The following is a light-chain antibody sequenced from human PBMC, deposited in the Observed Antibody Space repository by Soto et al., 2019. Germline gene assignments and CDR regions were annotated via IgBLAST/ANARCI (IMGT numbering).Light chain of an antibody. J-gene: IGLJ1*01. Sequence: QSVLTQPPSASGTPGQRVTISCSGSSSNIGSNTVNWYQQLPGTAPKLLIHANNQRPSGVPDRFSGSKSGTSASLAISWLQSEEADYYCAAWDDSLTGYVFGTGTKVPV. CDR3: AAWDDSLTGYV. V-gene: IGLV1-44*01. CDR1: SSNIGSNT. CDR2: ANN.